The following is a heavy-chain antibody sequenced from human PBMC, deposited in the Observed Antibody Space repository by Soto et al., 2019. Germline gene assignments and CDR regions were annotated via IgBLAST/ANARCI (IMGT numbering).Heavy chain of an antibody. CDR1: GGTFSSYA. CDR3: AKNPLRTYYYGMYV. V-gene: IGHV1-69*13. J-gene: IGHJ6*02. Sequence: GASVKVSCKASGGTFSSYAISWVRQAPGQGLEWMGGIIPICGTANYAQKFQGRVTITADEYTSTAYMELSILRSEDTAVYYCAKNPLRTYYYGMYVWGHVTTVTVSS. CDR2: IIPICGTA.